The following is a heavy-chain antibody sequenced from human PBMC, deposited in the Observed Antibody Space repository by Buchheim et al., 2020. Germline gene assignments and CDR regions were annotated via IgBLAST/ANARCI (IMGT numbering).Heavy chain of an antibody. D-gene: IGHD2-15*01. V-gene: IGHV4-31*03. Sequence: QVQLQESGPGLVKPSQTLSLTCTVSGGSIRSGGYYWSWIRQHPGKGLEWIGYIYYSGSTYYNPPLKSRATISVDPSKNRFSLKLSSVTAADTAVYYCARRVVVAARGFDPWGERTL. CDR1: GGSIRSGGYY. CDR3: ARRVVVAARGFDP. CDR2: IYYSGST. J-gene: IGHJ5*02.